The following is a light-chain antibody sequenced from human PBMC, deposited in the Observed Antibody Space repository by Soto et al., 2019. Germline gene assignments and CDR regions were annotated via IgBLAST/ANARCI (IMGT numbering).Light chain of an antibody. CDR3: QQRHMWPIT. J-gene: IGKJ5*01. CDR1: LSVSVY. CDR2: DAY. V-gene: IGKV3-11*01. Sequence: VVLTQSPATLSLSPGERATLSCRTSLSVSVYLDWYQQKPGQAPRLLINDAYNRATGIPPRFSGSGSGTDFTLTISSLEPEDSAVYYCQQRHMWPITFGQGTRLEIK.